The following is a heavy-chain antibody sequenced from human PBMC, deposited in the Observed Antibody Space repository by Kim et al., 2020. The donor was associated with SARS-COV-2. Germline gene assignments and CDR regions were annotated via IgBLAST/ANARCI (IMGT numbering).Heavy chain of an antibody. CDR2: INTNTGNP. CDR3: ATEHTNDSNYANWDY. J-gene: IGHJ4*02. Sequence: ASVKVSCKASGYTFTSYAMNWVRQAPGQGLEWMGWINTNTGNPTYAQGFTGRFVFSLDTSVSTAYLQISSLKAEDTAVYYCATEHTNDSNYANWDYWGQGTLGTVSS. CDR1: GYTFTSYA. D-gene: IGHD4-4*01. V-gene: IGHV7-4-1*02.